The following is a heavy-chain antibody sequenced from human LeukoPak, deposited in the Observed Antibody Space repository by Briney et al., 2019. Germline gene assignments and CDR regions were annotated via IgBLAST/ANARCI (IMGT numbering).Heavy chain of an antibody. CDR2: IYTSGST. V-gene: IGHV4-61*02. Sequence: TLSLTCTVSGGSISSGSYYWSWIRQPAGKGLEWIGRIYTSGSTNYNPSLKSRVTISVDTSKNQFSLKLNSVTAADTAVYYCARYCSGGDCYSKALDYWGQGILVTVSS. D-gene: IGHD2-15*01. CDR1: GGSISSGSYY. J-gene: IGHJ4*02. CDR3: ARYCSGGDCYSKALDY.